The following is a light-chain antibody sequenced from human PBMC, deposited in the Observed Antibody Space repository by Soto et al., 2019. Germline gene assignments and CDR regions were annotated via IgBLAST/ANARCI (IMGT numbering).Light chain of an antibody. CDR1: SSDVGAYNY. J-gene: IGLJ1*01. V-gene: IGLV2-14*03. CDR3: TSFTKSTTRV. Sequence: QSALTQPASVSGSPGQSITISCTGTSSDVGAYNYVSWYQQHPGKAPKLMIYDVNNRPSGVSIRFSDSKSGNTASLTISGLQAEDEADYYCTSFTKSTTRVFGTGTKVTVL. CDR2: DVN.